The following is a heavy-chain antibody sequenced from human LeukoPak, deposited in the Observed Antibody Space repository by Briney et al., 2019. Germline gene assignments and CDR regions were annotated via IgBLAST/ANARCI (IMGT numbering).Heavy chain of an antibody. CDR1: GYTFTSYA. CDR2: ISAYNGNT. V-gene: IGHV1-18*01. D-gene: IGHD5-12*01. J-gene: IGHJ4*02. CDR3: ARVPAPADVATFDY. Sequence: ASVKVSCKASGYTFTSYAMNWVRQAPGQGLEWMGWISAYNGNTNYAQKLQGRVTMTTDTSTSTAYMELRSLRSDDTAVYYCARVPAPADVATFDYWGQGTLVTVSS.